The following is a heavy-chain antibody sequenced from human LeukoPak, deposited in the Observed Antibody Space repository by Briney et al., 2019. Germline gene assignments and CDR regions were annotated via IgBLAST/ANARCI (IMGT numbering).Heavy chain of an antibody. D-gene: IGHD3-22*01. V-gene: IGHV4-34*01. Sequence: SETLSLTCAVYGGSFSGYYWSWIRQPPGKGLEWIGEINHSGSTNYNPSPKSRVTISVDTSKNQFSLKLSSVTAADTAVYYCARHGGVETYYYDSSGYYSIDYWGQGTLVTVSS. J-gene: IGHJ4*02. CDR2: INHSGST. CDR1: GGSFSGYY. CDR3: ARHGGVETYYYDSSGYYSIDY.